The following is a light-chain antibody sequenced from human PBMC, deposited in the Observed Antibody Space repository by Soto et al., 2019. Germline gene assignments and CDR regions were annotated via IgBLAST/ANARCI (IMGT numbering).Light chain of an antibody. CDR3: QFYDSSLSGVV. J-gene: IGLJ2*01. Sequence: QSVLTQPPSVSGAPGQRVTISCTGSSSNIGAGYDVHWYQQLPGTAPKLLIYGNSTRPSGVPDRFSGSKSGTSASLAITGLQAEDEADYYCQFYDSSLSGVVFDGGTKLSVL. CDR2: GNS. CDR1: SSNIGAGYD. V-gene: IGLV1-40*01.